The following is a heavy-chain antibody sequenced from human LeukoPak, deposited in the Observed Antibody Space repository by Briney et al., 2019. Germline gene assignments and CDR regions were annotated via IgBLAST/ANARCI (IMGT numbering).Heavy chain of an antibody. V-gene: IGHV3-23*01. CDR2: ISGSGGSA. CDR3: AKVLGYSYGYDY. CDR1: GFTFSSYA. Sequence: GGSLRLSCAASGFTFSSYAMSWVRQAPGKGLEWVSAISGSGGSAYYADSVKGRFTISRDNSKNTLYLQMNSLRAEDTAVYYCAKVLGYSYGYDYWGQGTLVTVSS. D-gene: IGHD5-18*01. J-gene: IGHJ4*02.